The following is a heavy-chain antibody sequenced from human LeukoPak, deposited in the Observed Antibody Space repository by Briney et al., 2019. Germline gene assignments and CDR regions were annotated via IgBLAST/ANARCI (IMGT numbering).Heavy chain of an antibody. V-gene: IGHV1-69*04. CDR1: GYTFTSYG. CDR2: IIPILGIA. D-gene: IGHD4-17*01. Sequence: SVKVSCKASGYTFTSYGISWVRQAPGQGLEWMGRIIPILGIANYAQKFQGRVTITADKSTSTAYMELSSLRSEDTAVYYCARGTHDYGDHRGIYYFDYWGQGTLVTVSS. J-gene: IGHJ4*02. CDR3: ARGTHDYGDHRGIYYFDY.